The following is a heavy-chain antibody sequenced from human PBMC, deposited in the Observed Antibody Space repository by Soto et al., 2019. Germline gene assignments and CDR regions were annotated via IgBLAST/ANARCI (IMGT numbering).Heavy chain of an antibody. CDR2: IHHTGIT. CDR3: AAERIAQGQNDDY. V-gene: IGHV4-31*03. Sequence: QVQLQESGPGLVTSSQTLSLTCIVSGDSIRSANYYWNWVRQFPGKGLEWLGYIHHTGITYQNPALKGRLTRSLDTSENQCSLKRTSVTSADTAVYFCAAERIAQGQNDDYWGQGTLVTVSS. J-gene: IGHJ4*02. CDR1: GDSIRSANYY. D-gene: IGHD1-1*01.